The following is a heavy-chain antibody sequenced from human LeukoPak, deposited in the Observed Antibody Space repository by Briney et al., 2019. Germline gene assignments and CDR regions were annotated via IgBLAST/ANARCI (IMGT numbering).Heavy chain of an antibody. J-gene: IGHJ4*02. CDR3: ARDSLRFLEWLIDY. V-gene: IGHV3-7*01. D-gene: IGHD3-3*01. Sequence: GGSLRLSCAASGFTFSSYWMSWVRQAPGKGLEWVANIKQDGSEKYYVDSVKGRFTISRDNAKNSLYLQMNSLRAEDTAVYYCARDSLRFLEWLIDYWGQGTLVTVFS. CDR2: IKQDGSEK. CDR1: GFTFSSYW.